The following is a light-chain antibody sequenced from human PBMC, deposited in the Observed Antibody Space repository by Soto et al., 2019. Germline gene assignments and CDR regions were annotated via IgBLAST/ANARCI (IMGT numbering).Light chain of an antibody. CDR3: SSYAGSNNYV. J-gene: IGLJ1*01. CDR1: SSDVGGYNY. Sequence: QYVLTRPPSASGSPGQSVTISCTGTSSDVGGYNYVSWYQQHPAKAPKLMIYEVSKRPSGVPDRFSGSKSGNTASLTVSGLQAEDEADYYCSSYAGSNNYVFGTGTKVTVL. V-gene: IGLV2-8*01. CDR2: EVS.